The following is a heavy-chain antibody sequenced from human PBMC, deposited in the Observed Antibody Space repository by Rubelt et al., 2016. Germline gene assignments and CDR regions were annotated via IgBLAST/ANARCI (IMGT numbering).Heavy chain of an antibody. V-gene: IGHV4-31*03. CDR1: GGSISSGGYY. J-gene: IGHJ4*02. CDR2: IYYSGST. D-gene: IGHD2/OR15-2a*01. Sequence: QVQLQESGPGLVKPSQTLSLTCTVSGGSISSGGYYWSWIRQHPGKGLEWIGYIYYSGSTYYNQSFRGRVTISVDTSKNQFSLKLSSVTAADTAVYYCARDSGSRIFDYWGQGTLVTVSS. CDR3: ARDSGSRIFDY.